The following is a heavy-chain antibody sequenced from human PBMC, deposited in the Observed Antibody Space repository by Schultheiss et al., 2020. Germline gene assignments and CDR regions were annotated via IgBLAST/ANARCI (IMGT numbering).Heavy chain of an antibody. J-gene: IGHJ6*02. CDR2: IYYSGST. CDR3: ARGRDGSRDYYYGMDV. CDR1: GGSISSGGYY. Sequence: SQTLSLTCTVSGGSISSGGYYWSWIRQHPGKGLEWIGYIYYSGSTYYNPSLKSRVTISVDTSKNQFSLKLSSVTAEDTAVYYCARGRDGSRDYYYGMDVWGQGTTVTVSS. D-gene: IGHD6-13*01. V-gene: IGHV4-31*03.